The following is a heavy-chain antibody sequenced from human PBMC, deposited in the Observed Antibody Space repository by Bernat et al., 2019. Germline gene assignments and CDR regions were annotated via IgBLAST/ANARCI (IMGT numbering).Heavy chain of an antibody. D-gene: IGHD2-2*01. Sequence: QLQLQESGPGLVKPSETLSLTCTVSGGSISSSSYYWGWIRQPPGKGLEWIGSIYYSGSTYYNPSLKSRVTISVDTSKNQFSLKLSSVTAADTAVYYCARIVVVPAAMFGAVGLFDYWGQGTLVTVSS. CDR3: ARIVVVPAAMFGAVGLFDY. CDR1: GGSISSSSYY. J-gene: IGHJ4*02. CDR2: IYYSGST. V-gene: IGHV4-39*01.